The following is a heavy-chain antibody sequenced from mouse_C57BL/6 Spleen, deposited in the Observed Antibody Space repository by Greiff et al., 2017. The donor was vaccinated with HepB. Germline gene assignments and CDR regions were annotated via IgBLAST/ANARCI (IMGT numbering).Heavy chain of an antibody. V-gene: IGHV1-77*01. CDR1: GYTFTDYY. CDR2: IGPGSGST. J-gene: IGHJ4*01. Sequence: VKLVESGAELVKPGASVKISCKASGYTFTDYYINWVKQRPGQGLEWIGKIGPGSGSTYYNEKFKSKATLTVDKSSSTAYMQLSSLTSEDSAVYYCARTGDYAMDYWGQGTSVTVSS. CDR3: ARTGDYAMDY.